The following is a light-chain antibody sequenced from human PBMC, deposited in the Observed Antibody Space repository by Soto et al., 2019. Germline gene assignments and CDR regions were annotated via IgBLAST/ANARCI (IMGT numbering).Light chain of an antibody. CDR2: EAT. Sequence: QSALTQPRSVSGSPGQSVTISCTGTSGDVGAYDRVSWYQHHPTKAPKLIIYEATKRPSGISNRFSASKSGKTASLTISGLQAEDEADYHCCSYAGSRTWVFGGGTKLTVL. V-gene: IGLV2-23*01. CDR3: CSYAGSRTWV. CDR1: SGDVGAYDR. J-gene: IGLJ3*02.